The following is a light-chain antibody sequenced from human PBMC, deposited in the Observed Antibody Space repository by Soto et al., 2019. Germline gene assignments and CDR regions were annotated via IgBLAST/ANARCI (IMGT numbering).Light chain of an antibody. CDR2: DAS. J-gene: IGKJ1*01. V-gene: IGKV1-5*01. CDR1: QSISSW. Sequence: DIQMTQSPSTLSASVGDRVTITCRASQSISSWLAWYQQKPVKAPKLLIYDASSLESGVPSRLRGSGSGTELNLTISSLQPDDFATYYCQQYDGYRFAHVSKV. CDR3: QQYDGYR.